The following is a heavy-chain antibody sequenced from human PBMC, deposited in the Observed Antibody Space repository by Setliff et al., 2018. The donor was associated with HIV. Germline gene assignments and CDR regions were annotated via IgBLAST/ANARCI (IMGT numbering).Heavy chain of an antibody. D-gene: IGHD2-15*01. CDR2: IIPIFGTA. Sequence: ASVKVSCKASGGTFSSYAISWVRQAPGQGLEWMGGIIPIFGTANYAQKFQGRVTITTDESTSTAYMELSSLRSEDTAVYYCARDRAPNYCSGGSCYGDAFDIWGQGT. V-gene: IGHV1-69*05. J-gene: IGHJ3*02. CDR3: ARDRAPNYCSGGSCYGDAFDI. CDR1: GGTFSSYA.